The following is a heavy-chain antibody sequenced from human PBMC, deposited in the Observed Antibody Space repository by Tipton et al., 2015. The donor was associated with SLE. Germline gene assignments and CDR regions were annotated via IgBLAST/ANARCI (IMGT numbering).Heavy chain of an antibody. CDR3: VRERKYVVRFRELVAPDL. CDR1: GGSMSGYY. V-gene: IGHV4-59*13. J-gene: IGHJ3*01. Sequence: TLSLTCTVSGGSMSGYYWSWVRQPPGKGLEWVGYSYYSGGTSYNPSLRSRVTISVDTSRNQFSLKVTSVTAADSAMYYCVRERKYVVRFRELVAPDLWGQGTAITVSS. CDR2: SYYSGGT. D-gene: IGHD1-26*01.